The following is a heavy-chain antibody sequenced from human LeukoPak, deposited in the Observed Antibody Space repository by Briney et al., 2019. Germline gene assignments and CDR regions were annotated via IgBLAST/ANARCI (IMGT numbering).Heavy chain of an antibody. J-gene: IGHJ3*02. V-gene: IGHV3-49*04. CDR3: TRDSSGPDAFDI. CDR1: GFTFGDYA. D-gene: IGHD6-19*01. CDR2: IRSKAYGGTT. Sequence: GGPLRLSCTASGFTFGDYAMSWVRQAPGKGLEWVGFIRSKAYGGTTEYAASVKGRFTISRDDSKSIAYLQMNSLKTEDTAVYYCTRDSSGPDAFDIWGQGTMVTVSS.